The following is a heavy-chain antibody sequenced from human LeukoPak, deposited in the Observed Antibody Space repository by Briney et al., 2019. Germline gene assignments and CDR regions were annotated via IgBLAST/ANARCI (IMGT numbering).Heavy chain of an antibody. CDR2: INHSGST. V-gene: IGHV4-34*01. CDR1: GGSFSGYY. Sequence: SETLSLTCAVYGGSFSGYYWSWIRQPPGKGLEWIGEINHSGSTNYNPSLKSRVTISVDTSKNQFSLKLSSVTAADTAVYYCARRLPPSPAASVDYWGQGTLVTVSS. CDR3: ARRLPPSPAASVDY. D-gene: IGHD5-18*01. J-gene: IGHJ4*02.